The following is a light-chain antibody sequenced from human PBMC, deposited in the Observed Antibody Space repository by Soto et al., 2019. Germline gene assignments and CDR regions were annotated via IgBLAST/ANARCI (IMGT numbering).Light chain of an antibody. J-gene: IGLJ1*01. Sequence: QSVLTQPASVSGSPGQSITISCTGTSSDVGSYNLVSWYQQHPGKAPKLMIYEGNKRPSGVSDRFSGSKSGNTASLTISGLQGEDEADYYCCSYAGPSTSYVFGTGTKVTVL. CDR2: EGN. CDR3: CSYAGPSTSYV. CDR1: SSDVGSYNL. V-gene: IGLV2-23*01.